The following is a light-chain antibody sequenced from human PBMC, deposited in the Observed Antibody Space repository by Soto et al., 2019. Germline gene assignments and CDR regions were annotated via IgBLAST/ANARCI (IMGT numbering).Light chain of an antibody. CDR3: AAWDASLNGWV. Sequence: QSVQTQPPSASGTPGQRVTISCSGSSSNIGSNTVNWYQQLPGTAPKLLIYSHNQRPSGVPDRFSGSKSGTSASLAISGLQSEDEADYYCAAWDASLNGWVFGGGTKLTVL. CDR1: SSNIGSNT. J-gene: IGLJ3*02. V-gene: IGLV1-44*01. CDR2: SHN.